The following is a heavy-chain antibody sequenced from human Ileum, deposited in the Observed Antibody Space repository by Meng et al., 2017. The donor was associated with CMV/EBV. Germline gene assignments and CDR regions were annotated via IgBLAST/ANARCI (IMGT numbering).Heavy chain of an antibody. J-gene: IGHJ4*02. CDR2: IKEDGSDK. V-gene: IGHV3-7*01. CDR1: RFAFDNSW. CDR3: AKDGNGYMY. D-gene: IGHD6-13*01. Sequence: GSLRLSCEGSRFAFDNSWMSWVRQAPGKGPEWVANIKEDGSDKYYMDSVKGRFTISKDNAKNSVYLQMNSLRVEDTAIYYCAKDGNGYMYWGQGTVVTVSS.